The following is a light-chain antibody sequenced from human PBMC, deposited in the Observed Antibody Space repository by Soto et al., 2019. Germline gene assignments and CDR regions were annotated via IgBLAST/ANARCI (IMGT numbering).Light chain of an antibody. Sequence: TCSDVGGYNYVSWYQQHPGKAPKFLISEVSNRPSGVSNRFSASKSGNTASLTISGLQAEDEADYYCSSYTSSSTLVFGTGTKVTVL. J-gene: IGLJ1*01. CDR2: EVS. CDR1: CSDVGGYNY. CDR3: SSYTSSSTLV. V-gene: IGLV2-14*01.